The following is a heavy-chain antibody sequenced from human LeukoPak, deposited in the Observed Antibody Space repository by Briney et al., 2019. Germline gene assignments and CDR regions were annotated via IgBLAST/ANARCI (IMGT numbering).Heavy chain of an antibody. J-gene: IGHJ4*02. CDR1: GGSISSGGYY. CDR3: ARDRSYYDSSAYFPRPF. D-gene: IGHD3-22*01. Sequence: PSQTLSLTCTVSGGSISSGGYYWSWIRQPPGKGLEWIGYIYHSGSTYYNPSLKSRVTISVDTSKNHFSLKLSSVTAADTAVYYCARDRSYYDSSAYFPRPFWGQGTLVTVSS. CDR2: IYHSGST. V-gene: IGHV4-30-2*01.